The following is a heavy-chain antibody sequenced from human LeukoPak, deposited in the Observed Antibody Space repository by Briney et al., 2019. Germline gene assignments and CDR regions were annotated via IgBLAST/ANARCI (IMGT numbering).Heavy chain of an antibody. Sequence: GESLRLSCAVSGFRVSDDYMSWGRQAPGKGLEWVGLIRDSGEAFYADFVRGRFAISRDESENTRYLQMNSLRVEDTAVYFCARDRAALQDWVEFDPWGQGTPVIVSS. CDR3: ARDRAALQDWVEFDP. CDR1: GFRVSDDY. J-gene: IGHJ5*02. V-gene: IGHV3-66*03. CDR2: IRDSGEA. D-gene: IGHD3/OR15-3a*01.